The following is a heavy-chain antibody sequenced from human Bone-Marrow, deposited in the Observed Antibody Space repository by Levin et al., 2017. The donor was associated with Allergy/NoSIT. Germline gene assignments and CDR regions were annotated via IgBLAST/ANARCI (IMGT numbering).Heavy chain of an antibody. Sequence: GSLRLSCAVSGGAITSYYWSWLRQSPGKGLEWIGYINYRGGTKYNPSLKDRVTISADTSKNQFFLMLTSVTVADTALYYCARDQGADGYSQNFDFWGQGILVTISS. D-gene: IGHD5-18*01. V-gene: IGHV4-59*01. J-gene: IGHJ4*02. CDR2: INYRGGT. CDR1: GGAITSYY. CDR3: ARDQGADGYSQNFDF.